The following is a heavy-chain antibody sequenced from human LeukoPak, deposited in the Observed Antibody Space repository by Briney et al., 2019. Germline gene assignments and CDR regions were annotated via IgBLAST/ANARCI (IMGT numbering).Heavy chain of an antibody. D-gene: IGHD1-26*01. CDR2: IYYSGNT. J-gene: IGHJ4*02. Sequence: PSETLSLTCTVSGGSISSYYWSWIRQPPGKGLEWIGYIYYSGNTNYNPSLKSRVTISVDTSKNQFSLRLSSVTAADTAVYYCARGSYRIFDYWGQGNLVTVSS. V-gene: IGHV4-59*01. CDR1: GGSISSYY. CDR3: ARGSYRIFDY.